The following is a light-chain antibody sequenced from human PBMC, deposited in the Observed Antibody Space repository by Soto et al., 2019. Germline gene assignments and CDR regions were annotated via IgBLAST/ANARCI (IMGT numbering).Light chain of an antibody. V-gene: IGKV3-20*01. CDR3: HLYENSLCT. Sequence: ELVLTQSPGTLSLSPGERATLSCRASQSVSSNYLAWYQPKPGQAPRLLIYGASTRATGIPDRFSGSGSGTDFTLTILRLEPEEFAVYSCHLYENSLCTLGHGTNLDSK. J-gene: IGKJ2*02. CDR2: GAS. CDR1: QSVSSNY.